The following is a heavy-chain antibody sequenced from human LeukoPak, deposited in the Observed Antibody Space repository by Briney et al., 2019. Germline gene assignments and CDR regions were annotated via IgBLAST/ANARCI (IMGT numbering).Heavy chain of an antibody. D-gene: IGHD6-13*01. Sequence: GGSLRLSCAASGFTFSNYAMSWVRQAPGKGLEWVSVISGSGASTSYADSVKGRFSISRDNSKKTLYLQMNSLRADDTAVYYCAKDLISSWYGAGHDSFDIWGQGTMVTVSS. CDR1: GFTFSNYA. CDR3: AKDLISSWYGAGHDSFDI. V-gene: IGHV3-23*01. J-gene: IGHJ3*02. CDR2: ISGSGAST.